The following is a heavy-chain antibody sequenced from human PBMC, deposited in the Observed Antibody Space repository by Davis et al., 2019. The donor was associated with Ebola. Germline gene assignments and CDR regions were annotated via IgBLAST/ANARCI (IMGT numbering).Heavy chain of an antibody. V-gene: IGHV3-30*02. J-gene: IGHJ3*02. Sequence: PGGSLRLSCTSSEITLRDYAMHWVRQAPGKGLEWLTFKRYNEIKKYYADSVQGRFTVSRDDSSNTMFLQMGSLRGEDTAVYFCARESSHAFDIWGQGTFVTVSS. CDR2: KRYNEIKK. CDR3: ARESSHAFDI. CDR1: EITLRDYA.